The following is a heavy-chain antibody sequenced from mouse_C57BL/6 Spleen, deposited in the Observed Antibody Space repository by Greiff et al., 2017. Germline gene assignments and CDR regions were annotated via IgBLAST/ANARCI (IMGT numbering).Heavy chain of an antibody. CDR3: TGSPHDYGNCVGWFAD. Sequence: EVRLQESGGGLVQPGGSMKLSCVPPGFPFRNYWMTWVRQSPEKGLDWVAQIRLKSDNYATHYAESVKGTLPISSDDSKSSFYLQMNNLRAEDTGIYYCTGSPHDYGNCVGWFADRGQGTLVTVAA. D-gene: IGHD2-1*01. CDR2: IRLKSDNYAT. CDR1: GFPFRNYW. V-gene: IGHV6-3*01. J-gene: IGHJ3*01.